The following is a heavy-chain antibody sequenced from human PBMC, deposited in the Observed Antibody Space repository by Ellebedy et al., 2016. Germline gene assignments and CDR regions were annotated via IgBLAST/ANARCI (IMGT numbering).Heavy chain of an antibody. V-gene: IGHV3-21*01. CDR3: ARANDIVATIRGGMDV. J-gene: IGHJ6*02. D-gene: IGHD5-12*01. Sequence: GESLKISCAASGFTFSSYSMNWVRQAPGKGLEWVSSISSSSSYIYYADSVKGRFTISRDNAKNSLYLQMNSLRAEDTAVYYCARANDIVATIRGGMDVWGQGTTVTVSS. CDR1: GFTFSSYS. CDR2: ISSSSSYI.